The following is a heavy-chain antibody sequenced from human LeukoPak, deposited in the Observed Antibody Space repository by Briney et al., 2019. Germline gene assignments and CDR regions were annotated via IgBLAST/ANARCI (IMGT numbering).Heavy chain of an antibody. CDR3: ASSGEAQLYYYYMDV. CDR2: VIPIFGTA. Sequence: ASVKVSCKASGGTFSSYAVSWVRQAPGEGLEWMGGVIPIFGTANYAQKFQGRVTITADESTSTAYMELSSLRSEDTAVYYCASSGEAQLYYYYMDVWGKGTTVTVSS. J-gene: IGHJ6*03. D-gene: IGHD3-10*01. CDR1: GGTFSSYA. V-gene: IGHV1-69*13.